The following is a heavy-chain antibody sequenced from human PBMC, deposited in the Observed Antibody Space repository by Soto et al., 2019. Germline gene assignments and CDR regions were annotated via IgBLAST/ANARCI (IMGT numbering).Heavy chain of an antibody. CDR2: IIPIFGTA. Sequence: SVKVSCKASGGTFSSYAISLVRQAPGQGLEWMGGIIPIFGTANYAQKFQGRVTMTRDTSTSTVYMELSSLRSEDTAVYYCARDQIVLMVCAWVLNTGFPYYYGMDVWGQGTTVTVSS. CDR1: GGTFSSYA. V-gene: IGHV1-69*05. CDR3: ARDQIVLMVCAWVLNTGFPYYYGMDV. D-gene: IGHD2-8*01. J-gene: IGHJ6*02.